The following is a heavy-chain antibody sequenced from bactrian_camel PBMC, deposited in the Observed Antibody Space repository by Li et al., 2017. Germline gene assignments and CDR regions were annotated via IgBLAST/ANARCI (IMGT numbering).Heavy chain of an antibody. D-gene: IGHD2*01. Sequence: HVQLVESGGGSVQAGGSLRLSCVASGYWSNSNCMAWFRRPSGREREGVAAIDADGRSYYKDSVKDRFTVSRDNAKNTLNLQMNNLKPEDTAIYYCAADTLDTVVFTDGQWTRRYNVWGQGTQVTVS. CDR2: IDADGRS. CDR1: GYWSNSNC. V-gene: IGHV3S53*01. CDR3: AADTLDTVVFTDGQWTRRYNV. J-gene: IGHJ4*01.